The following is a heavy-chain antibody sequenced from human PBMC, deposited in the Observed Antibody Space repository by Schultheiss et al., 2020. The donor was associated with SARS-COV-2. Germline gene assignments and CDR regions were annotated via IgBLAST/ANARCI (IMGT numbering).Heavy chain of an antibody. J-gene: IGHJ6*02. D-gene: IGHD1-26*01. Sequence: SETLSLTCTVSGGSISSYYWSWIRQPPGKGLEWIGYIYYSGSTYYNPSLKSRVTISVDRSKNQFSLKLTSVTAADTAVYYCARRVPSTYGMDVWGQGTTVTVSS. CDR3: ARRVPSTYGMDV. V-gene: IGHV4-59*01. CDR2: IYYSGST. CDR1: GGSISSYY.